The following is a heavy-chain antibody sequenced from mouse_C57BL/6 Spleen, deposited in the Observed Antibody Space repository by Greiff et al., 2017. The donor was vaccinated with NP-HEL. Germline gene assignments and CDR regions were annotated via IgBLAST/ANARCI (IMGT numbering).Heavy chain of an antibody. CDR1: GYTFTSYW. D-gene: IGHD2-4*01. Sequence: QVQLQQPGAELVKPGASVKMSCKASGYTFTSYWITWVKQRPGQGLEWIGDIYPGSGSTNYNEKFKSKATLTVDTSSSTAHMELRSLTSEDSAVYYCARDDYDAGGVYAMDYWGQGTSVTVSS. V-gene: IGHV1-55*01. CDR3: ARDDYDAGGVYAMDY. CDR2: IYPGSGST. J-gene: IGHJ4*01.